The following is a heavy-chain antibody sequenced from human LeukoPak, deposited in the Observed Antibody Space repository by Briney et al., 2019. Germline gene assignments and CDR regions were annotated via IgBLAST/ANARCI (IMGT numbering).Heavy chain of an antibody. D-gene: IGHD1-7*01. CDR3: ASGTTDEGVDY. CDR2: IYYSGST. CDR1: GGSISSYY. Sequence: SETLSLTCTVSGGSISSYYWSWIRQPPGKGLELIGYIYYSGSTNYNPSLKSRVTISVDTSKNQFSLKLSSVTAADTAVYYCASGTTDEGVDYWGQGTLVTVSS. J-gene: IGHJ4*02. V-gene: IGHV4-59*08.